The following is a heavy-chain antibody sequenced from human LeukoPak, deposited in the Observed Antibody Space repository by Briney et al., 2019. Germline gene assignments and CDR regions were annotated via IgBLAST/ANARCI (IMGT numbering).Heavy chain of an antibody. D-gene: IGHD6-19*01. V-gene: IGHV1-24*01. Sequence: ASVKVSCKVSGYTLTELSMHWVRQAPGKGLEWMGGFDLEDGETIYAQKFQGRVTMTEDTSTDTAYMELSSLRSEDTAVYYCATDYGVGAVAGYYFDYWGQGTLVTVSS. CDR2: FDLEDGET. CDR1: GYTLTELS. J-gene: IGHJ4*02. CDR3: ATDYGVGAVAGYYFDY.